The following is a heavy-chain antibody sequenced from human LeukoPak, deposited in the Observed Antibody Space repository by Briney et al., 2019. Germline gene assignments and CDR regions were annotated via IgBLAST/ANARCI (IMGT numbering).Heavy chain of an antibody. Sequence: PSETLSLTCTVSGGSIGSSSYYWGWIRQPPGKGLEWIGSIYYSGSTYYNPSLKSRVTISVDTSKNQFSLKLSSVTAADTAVYYCARHGRGFTYYDFWSGYYTDDYWGQGTLVTVSS. CDR2: IYYSGST. CDR1: GGSIGSSSYY. V-gene: IGHV4-39*01. J-gene: IGHJ4*02. CDR3: ARHGRGFTYYDFWSGYYTDDY. D-gene: IGHD3-3*01.